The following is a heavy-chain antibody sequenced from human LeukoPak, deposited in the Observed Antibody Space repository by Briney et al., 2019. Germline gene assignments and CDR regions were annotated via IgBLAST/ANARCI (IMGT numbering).Heavy chain of an antibody. CDR1: GGSISSYY. D-gene: IGHD5-18*01. V-gene: IGHV4-59*01. J-gene: IGHJ6*02. CDR3: ASALWLNGMDV. Sequence: SETLSLTCTVSGGSISSYYWSWIRQPPGKGLEWIGYIYYSGSTNYNPSLKSRVTISVDTSKNQFSLKLSSVTAADTGVYYCASALWLNGMDVWGQGTTVTVSS. CDR2: IYYSGST.